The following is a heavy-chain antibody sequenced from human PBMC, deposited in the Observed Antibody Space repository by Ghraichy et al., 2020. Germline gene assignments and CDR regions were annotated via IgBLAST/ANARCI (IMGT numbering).Heavy chain of an antibody. CDR1: GYTFTSYG. CDR2: ISAYNGNT. J-gene: IGHJ6*02. D-gene: IGHD3-10*01. Sequence: ASVKVSCKASGYTFTSYGISWVRQAPGQGLEWMGWISAYNGNTNYAQKLQGRVTMTTDTSTSTAYMELRSLRSDDTAVYYCARDPTYGSGSYYYYYGMDVWGQGTTVTVSS. CDR3: ARDPTYGSGSYYYYYGMDV. V-gene: IGHV1-18*01.